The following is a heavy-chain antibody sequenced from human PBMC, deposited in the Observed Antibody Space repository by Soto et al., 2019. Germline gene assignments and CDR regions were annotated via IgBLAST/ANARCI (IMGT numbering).Heavy chain of an antibody. CDR1: GASIISTTKY. V-gene: IGHV4-39*01. CDR2: ISSIGST. Sequence: SETLSLTCTGSGASIISTTKYWGWIRQPPGRGLEWIGTISSIGSTYYNPSLEGRVTISVDTSKNQFSLKVTPVTAADTGLYYCARQDHGDYEFFFDYWGQGTLVTVSS. J-gene: IGHJ4*02. D-gene: IGHD4-17*01. CDR3: ARQDHGDYEFFFDY.